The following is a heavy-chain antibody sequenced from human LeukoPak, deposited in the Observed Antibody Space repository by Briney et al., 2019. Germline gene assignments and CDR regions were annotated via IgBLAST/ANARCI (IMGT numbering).Heavy chain of an antibody. CDR3: AALPTGYQNFDY. J-gene: IGHJ4*02. Sequence: GGSLRLCCAASGFTFSSYGMSWVRQAPGKGLEWVSTNSGSGGSTYYADSVKGRFTISRDNSKNTLFLQMHSLRAEDTAVYYCAALPTGYQNFDYWGQGTLVTVSS. CDR1: GFTFSSYG. CDR2: NSGSGGST. V-gene: IGHV3-23*01. D-gene: IGHD3-9*01.